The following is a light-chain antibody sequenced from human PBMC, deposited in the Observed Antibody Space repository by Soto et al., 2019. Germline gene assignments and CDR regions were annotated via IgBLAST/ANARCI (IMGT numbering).Light chain of an antibody. V-gene: IGLV2-14*01. CDR1: SRDVGGYNS. J-gene: IGLJ1*01. CDR3: CSYSTGGAYV. Sequence: QSALTQPASVSGSPGLSIAISCTGTSRDVGGYNSVSWYQQQPGKVPKLMIYDVSNRPSGVSNRFSGSKSGNTASLTISGLQEDEEGDYYCCSYSTGGAYVFGTGTKLTVL. CDR2: DVS.